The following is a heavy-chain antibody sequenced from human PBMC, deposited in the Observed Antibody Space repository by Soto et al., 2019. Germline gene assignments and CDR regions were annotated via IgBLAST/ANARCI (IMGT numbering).Heavy chain of an antibody. J-gene: IGHJ5*02. CDR2: IFYTGST. D-gene: IGHD6-13*01. CDR3: ARSNSFGAAAAKGWFDP. Sequence: PSETLSLTCTVSDGSVDSNRYYWAWIRQPPGKGLEWIGSIFYTGSTYYSPSLKGRLIISVDPSKNQFSLKLTSVTAADTAMYYCARSNSFGAAAAKGWFDPPGRGSLVLVSS. V-gene: IGHV4-39*01. CDR1: DGSVDSNRYY.